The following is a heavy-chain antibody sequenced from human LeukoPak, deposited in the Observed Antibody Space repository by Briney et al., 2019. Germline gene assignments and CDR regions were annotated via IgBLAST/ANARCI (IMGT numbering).Heavy chain of an antibody. CDR3: ARAAGRSSSWGDY. CDR2: ISSSSSYI. D-gene: IGHD6-13*01. J-gene: IGHJ4*02. V-gene: IGHV3-21*01. Sequence: GGSLRLSCAASGFTFSSYSMNWVRQAPGKGLEWFSSISSSSSYIYYADSVKGRFTISRDNAKNSLYLQMNSLRAEDTAVYYCARAAGRSSSWGDYWGQGTLVTVSS. CDR1: GFTFSSYS.